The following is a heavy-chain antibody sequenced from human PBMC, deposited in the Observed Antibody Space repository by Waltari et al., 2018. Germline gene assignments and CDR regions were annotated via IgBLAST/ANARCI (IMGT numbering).Heavy chain of an antibody. CDR2: IYHTGTT. J-gene: IGHJ5*02. CDR3: ARDKGFYDVLPGRGWFDP. D-gene: IGHD3-9*01. V-gene: IGHV4-38-2*02. Sequence: QVQLQESGPGLVKPSETLSLTCTVSNYSITSGYFWRWIRQSPGKGLEWIGSIYHTGTTYFNPSLKSRVTISIDTSKKQFSLRLRSVTAADTGVYFCARDKGFYDVLPGRGWFDPWGQGTLVTVSS. CDR1: NYSITSGYF.